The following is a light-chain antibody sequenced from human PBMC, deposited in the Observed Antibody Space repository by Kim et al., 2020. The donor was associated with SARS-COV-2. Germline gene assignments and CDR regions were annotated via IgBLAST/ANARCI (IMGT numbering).Light chain of an antibody. CDR3: QQYKSSPWK. Sequence: DIQMTQSPSTLSASVGDRVTITCRASQSISSWLAWYQQKPGKAPKLLIYKASSLESGVPSRFSGSGSGTEFTLTISRLQPDDFATYYCQQYKSSPWKLGQGTKVDIK. J-gene: IGKJ1*01. CDR2: KAS. V-gene: IGKV1-5*03. CDR1: QSISSW.